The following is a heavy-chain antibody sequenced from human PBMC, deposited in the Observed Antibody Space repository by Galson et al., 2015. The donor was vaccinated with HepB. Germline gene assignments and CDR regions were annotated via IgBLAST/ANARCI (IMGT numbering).Heavy chain of an antibody. D-gene: IGHD3-9*01. CDR3: ARAEGILTGYYWYFDL. CDR1: GGSISSSY. CDR2: IYYSGST. J-gene: IGHJ2*01. V-gene: IGHV4-59*01. Sequence: SETLSLTCTVSGGSISSSYWSWIRQPPGKGLEWIGYIYYSGSTNYNPSLKSRVTISVDTSKNQFSLKLSSVTAADTAVYYCARAEGILTGYYWYFDLWGRGTLVTVSS.